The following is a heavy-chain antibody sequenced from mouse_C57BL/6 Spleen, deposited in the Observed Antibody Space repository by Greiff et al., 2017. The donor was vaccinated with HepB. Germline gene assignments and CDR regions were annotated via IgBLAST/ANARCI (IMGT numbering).Heavy chain of an antibody. J-gene: IGHJ2*01. CDR1: GFTFTDYY. Sequence: EVMLVESGGGLVQPGGSLSLSCAASGFTFTDYYMSWVRQPPGKALEWLGFIRNKANGYTTEYSASVKGRFTISRDNSQSILYLQMNALRAEDSATYYCARYRGRYFDYWGQGTTLTVSS. D-gene: IGHD3-3*01. CDR2: IRNKANGYTT. CDR3: ARYRGRYFDY. V-gene: IGHV7-3*01.